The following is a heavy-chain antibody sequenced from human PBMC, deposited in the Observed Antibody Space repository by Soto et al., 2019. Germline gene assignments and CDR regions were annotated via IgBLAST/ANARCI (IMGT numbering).Heavy chain of an antibody. CDR1: GYTFTSYN. CDR2: SNSNSGNS. Sequence: DSVKSSCKASGYTFTSYNINWVRQAPGQGLEWVAGSNSNSGNSDHAQKFQGRLTVTRDTSISTAYMELSSLRSDDTAVYYCVLLGVFD. D-gene: IGHD3-3*01. CDR3: VLLGVFD. J-gene: IGHJ4*01. V-gene: IGHV1-8*01.